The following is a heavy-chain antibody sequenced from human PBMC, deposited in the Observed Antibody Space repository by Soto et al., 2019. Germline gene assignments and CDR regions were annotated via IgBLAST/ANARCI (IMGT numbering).Heavy chain of an antibody. J-gene: IGHJ6*02. CDR3: ARDRRYCSSTSCRLNYYYGMDV. D-gene: IGHD2-2*01. CDR1: GFTFSSYS. CDR2: ISSSSSTI. V-gene: IGHV3-48*02. Sequence: GGSLRLSCAASGFTFSSYSMNWVRRAPGKGLEWVSYISSSSSTIYYADSVKGRFTISRDNAKNSLYLQMNSLRDEDTAVYYCARDRRYCSSTSCRLNYYYGMDVWGQGTTVTVSS.